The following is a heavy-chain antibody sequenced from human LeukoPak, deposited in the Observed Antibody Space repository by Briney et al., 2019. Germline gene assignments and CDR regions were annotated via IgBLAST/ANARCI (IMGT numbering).Heavy chain of an antibody. V-gene: IGHV3-30*03. Sequence: PGRSLRLSCAASGFTFSSYGMHWVRQAPGKGLEWVAVISYDGSNKYYADSVKGRFTISRDNSKNTLYLQMNSLRAEDMAVYYCALELDVWGQGTTVTVSS. J-gene: IGHJ6*02. CDR3: ALELDV. CDR1: GFTFSSYG. CDR2: ISYDGSNK.